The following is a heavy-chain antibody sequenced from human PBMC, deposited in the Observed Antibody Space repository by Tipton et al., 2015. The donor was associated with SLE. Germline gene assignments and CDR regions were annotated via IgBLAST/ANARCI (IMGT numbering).Heavy chain of an antibody. J-gene: IGHJ6*02. CDR1: GFTSSSYA. CDR2: IYSGGST. V-gene: IGHV3-23*03. D-gene: IGHD3-10*01. CDR3: AKDRGLWFRATSGYYGMDV. Sequence: SLRLSCAASGFTSSSYAMSWVRQAPGKGLEWVSVIYSGGSTYYADSVKGRFTISRDNSKNTLYLQMNSLRAEDTAVYYCAKDRGLWFRATSGYYGMDVWGQGPTVTVSS.